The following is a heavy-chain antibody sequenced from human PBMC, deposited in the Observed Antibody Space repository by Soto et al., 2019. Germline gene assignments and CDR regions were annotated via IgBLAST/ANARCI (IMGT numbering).Heavy chain of an antibody. D-gene: IGHD4-17*01. V-gene: IGHV3-23*01. CDR3: AKAGRIHSYGASLDY. CDR1: GFTFSSYA. CDR2: ISGSGGST. Sequence: GGSLRLSCAASGFTFSSYAMSWVRQAPGKGLEWVSAISGSGGSTYYADSVKGRFTISRDNSKNTLYLQMNSLRAEDTAVYYCAKAGRIHSYGASLDYWGQGTLVTVSS. J-gene: IGHJ4*02.